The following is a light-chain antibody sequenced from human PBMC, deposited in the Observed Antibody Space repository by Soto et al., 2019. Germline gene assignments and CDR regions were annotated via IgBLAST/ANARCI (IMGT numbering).Light chain of an antibody. CDR2: AAS. CDR1: QSIRND. V-gene: IGKV1-17*01. Sequence: DIQMTQFPSSLSASVGDRVTITCRASQSIRNDLAWYQQKPGKAPKRLIYAASSLQSGVPSRFSGSGSGTEFTLAISSLQPEDFATFYCLQHSTYPLTFGQGTKVEIK. CDR3: LQHSTYPLT. J-gene: IGKJ1*01.